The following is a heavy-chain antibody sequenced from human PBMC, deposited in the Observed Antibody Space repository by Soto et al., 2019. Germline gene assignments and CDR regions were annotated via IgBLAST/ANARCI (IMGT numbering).Heavy chain of an antibody. D-gene: IGHD6-6*01. J-gene: IGHJ6*03. CDR2: IYHSGST. Sequence: ETLSLTCAVSSGSISSSNWWSWVRQPPGKGLEWIGEIYHSGSTNYNPSLKSRVTISVDKSKNQFSLKLSSVTAADTAVYYCASAPIEYSSSSPHQYYYYYYMDVWGKGTTVTVSS. CDR3: ASAPIEYSSSSPHQYYYYYYMDV. V-gene: IGHV4-4*02. CDR1: SGSISSSNW.